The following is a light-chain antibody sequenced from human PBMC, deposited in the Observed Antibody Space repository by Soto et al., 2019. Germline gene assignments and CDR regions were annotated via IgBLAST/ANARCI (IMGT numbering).Light chain of an antibody. CDR2: GNS. CDR3: QSYDSSLSGYV. CDR1: SSNIGAGYD. Sequence: QYVLTQPPSVSGAPGQRVTISCTGSSSNIGAGYDVHWYQQLPGTAPKLLIYGNSNRPSGVPHRFSGSKSGTSASLSNTGLQAEDEADYYCQSYDSSLSGYVFGTGTKLTVL. V-gene: IGLV1-40*01. J-gene: IGLJ1*01.